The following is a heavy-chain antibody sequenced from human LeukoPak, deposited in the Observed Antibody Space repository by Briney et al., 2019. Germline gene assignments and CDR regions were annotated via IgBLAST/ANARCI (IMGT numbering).Heavy chain of an antibody. CDR2: ISSSSSTI. V-gene: IGHV3-48*01. D-gene: IGHD4-17*01. CDR3: ARERGDYGDYADY. Sequence: GGSLRLSCAASGFTFSSYSMNWVRQAPGKGLEWVSYISSSSSTIYYADSVKGRFTISRDNAKNSLYLQMNSLRAEDTAVYYCARERGDYGDYADYWGQGTLVTVSS. CDR1: GFTFSSYS. J-gene: IGHJ4*02.